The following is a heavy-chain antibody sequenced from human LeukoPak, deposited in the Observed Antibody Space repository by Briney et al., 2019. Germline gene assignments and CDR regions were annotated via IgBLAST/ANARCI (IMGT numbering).Heavy chain of an antibody. Sequence: GGSLRLSCAASGFTFSSYSMNWVRQAPGKGLERVSSISSSSSYIYYADSVKGRFTISRDNAKNSLYLQMNSLRAEDTAVYYCARVIAAATYYYYYGMDVWGQGTTVTVSS. CDR3: ARVIAAATYYYYYGMDV. CDR1: GFTFSSYS. CDR2: ISSSSSYI. D-gene: IGHD6-13*01. J-gene: IGHJ6*02. V-gene: IGHV3-21*01.